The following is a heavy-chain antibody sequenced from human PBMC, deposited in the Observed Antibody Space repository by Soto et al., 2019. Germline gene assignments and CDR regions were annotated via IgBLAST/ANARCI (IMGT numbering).Heavy chain of an antibody. CDR1: GFTFGSQN. CDR2: ISFRSGPI. CDR3: ARSAGWFEGASFDI. Sequence: EALLVESGGGLVQPGGSLRLSCAASGFTFGSQNMNWVRQPPGKGLEWIAYISFRSGPIYYAYAVKGRFAISRDNDHNSLYLQMNNLTDDDTAVYYCARSAGWFEGASFDIWGQGAMVTVSS. J-gene: IGHJ3*02. V-gene: IGHV3-48*02. D-gene: IGHD3-10*01.